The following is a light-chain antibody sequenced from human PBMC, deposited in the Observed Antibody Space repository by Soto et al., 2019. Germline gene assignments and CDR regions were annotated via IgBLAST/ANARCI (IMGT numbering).Light chain of an antibody. V-gene: IGLV1-40*01. CDR1: SSNIGAGYD. J-gene: IGLJ3*02. CDR3: QSYDSSLSGSRV. Sequence: QSVLTQPPSVSGAPGQRVTISCTGSSSNIGAGYDVHCYPQPPGTAPKLLIYGNSNRPSGVPDRFSGSKSGTSASLAITGLQAEDEADYYCQSYDSSLSGSRVFGGGTKVTVL. CDR2: GNS.